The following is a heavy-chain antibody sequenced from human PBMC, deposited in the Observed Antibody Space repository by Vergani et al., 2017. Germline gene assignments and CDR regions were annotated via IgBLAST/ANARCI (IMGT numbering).Heavy chain of an antibody. CDR1: FDSIRNLY. CDR3: ARRKRDQFGVVTYNWFDP. Sequence: QVQLQESGPGLVKSSETLSLTCSVSFDSIRNLYCNWIRQPPGKGLEWIGSIHYSENTNYNPSLKTRVTISVDTSKNQFSLTLTSVTAADTAVYYCARRKRDQFGVVTYNWFDPWGQGTLVTVSS. J-gene: IGHJ5*02. V-gene: IGHV4-59*11. D-gene: IGHD3-3*01. CDR2: IHYSENT.